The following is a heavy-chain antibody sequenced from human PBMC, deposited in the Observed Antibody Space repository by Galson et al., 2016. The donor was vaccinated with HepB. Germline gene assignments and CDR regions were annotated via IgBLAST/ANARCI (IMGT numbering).Heavy chain of an antibody. CDR1: GFTLNSND. D-gene: IGHD3-10*01. J-gene: IGHJ4*02. CDR3: AKDGGWGVGYFDY. Sequence: SLRLSCAASGFTLNSNDMSWVRQAPGKGLEWVSAISGSGGSTYSADSVKGSFTISRDNSKNTLSLQMNSLRAEDTAVYYCAKDGGWGVGYFDYWGQGTLVTVSS. V-gene: IGHV3-23*01. CDR2: ISGSGGST.